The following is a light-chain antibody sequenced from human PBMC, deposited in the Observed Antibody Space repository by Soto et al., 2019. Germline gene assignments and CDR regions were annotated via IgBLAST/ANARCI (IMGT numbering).Light chain of an antibody. V-gene: IGLV1-47*01. CDR2: RNN. CDR1: SSNIGSNY. Sequence: QSVLTQPPSASGTSGQRVTISCSGSSSNIGSNYVYWYQQLPGTAPKLLIYRNNQRPSGVPDRFSGSKSGTSASLAISGLRSEDEADYYCAAWDDSLSGPNWVFGGGTKLTVL. CDR3: AAWDDSLSGPNWV. J-gene: IGLJ3*02.